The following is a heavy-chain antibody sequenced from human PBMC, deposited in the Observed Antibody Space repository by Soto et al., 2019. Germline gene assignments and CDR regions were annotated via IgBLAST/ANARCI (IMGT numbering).Heavy chain of an antibody. CDR3: ASPLSHGSWVEK. J-gene: IGHJ4*02. V-gene: IGHV5-10-1*01. D-gene: IGHD6-13*01. CDR2: IDPSDSYT. Sequence: GESLKISCKGSGYSFTSYWISWVRQMPGKGLEWMGRIDPSDSYTNYSPSFQGHVTISADKSISTAYLQWSSLKASDTAMYYCASPLSHGSWVEKWGQGTLVTVSS. CDR1: GYSFTSYW.